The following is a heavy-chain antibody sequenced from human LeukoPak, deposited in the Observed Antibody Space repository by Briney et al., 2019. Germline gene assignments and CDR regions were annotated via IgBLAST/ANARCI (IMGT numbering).Heavy chain of an antibody. V-gene: IGHV3-53*01. CDR1: GFTVSSNY. Sequence: GGSLRLSCAASGFTVSSNYMSWVRQAPGKGLEWVSVIYSGGSTYYADSVKGRFTISRDNSKNTLYLQMNSLRAEDTAVYYCARGGLMITFGGDTDFDYWGQGTLVTVSS. CDR2: IYSGGST. J-gene: IGHJ4*02. D-gene: IGHD3-16*01. CDR3: ARGGLMITFGGDTDFDY.